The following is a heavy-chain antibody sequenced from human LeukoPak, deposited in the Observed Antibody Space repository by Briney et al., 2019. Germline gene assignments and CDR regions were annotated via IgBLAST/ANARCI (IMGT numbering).Heavy chain of an antibody. CDR1: GYTLTELS. V-gene: IGHV1-24*01. CDR3: ATVGYDSSGYYLDY. J-gene: IGHJ4*02. CDR2: FDPEDGET. D-gene: IGHD3-22*01. Sequence: ASVKVSCKVSGYTLTELSMHWVRQAPGKGLEWMGGFDPEDGETIYAQKFQGRVTMTEDTSTDTAYMELSSLRSEGTAVYYCATVGYDSSGYYLDYWGQGTLSTVSS.